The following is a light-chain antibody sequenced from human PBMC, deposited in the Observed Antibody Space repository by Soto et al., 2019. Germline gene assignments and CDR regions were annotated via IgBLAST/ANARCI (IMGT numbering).Light chain of an antibody. CDR2: GVK. CDR1: GRDIGAYDY. V-gene: IGLV2-14*01. J-gene: IGLJ1*01. CDR3: SSYTTSYFDV. Sequence: QSVLTQPASVSGSPGQSITISCTGSGRDIGAYDYVSWYQQHPGKAPKLIIYGVKNRPSGVSNRFSASKSAFTASLTISGLQTDDEADYYCSSYTTSYFDVFGPGTKVTVL.